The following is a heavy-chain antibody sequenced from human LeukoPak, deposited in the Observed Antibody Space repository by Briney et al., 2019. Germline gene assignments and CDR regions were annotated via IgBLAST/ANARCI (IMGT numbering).Heavy chain of an antibody. Sequence: GGSLRLSCAASGFTFSTYAMVWVRQAPGKGLEWVSAVSGGGDATYYADSVQGRFTISRDNSKNSLYLQMNSLRAEDTAVYFCARDGHPFDYWGQGTLVTVSS. V-gene: IGHV3-23*01. CDR2: VSGGGDAT. CDR1: GFTFSTYA. J-gene: IGHJ4*02. CDR3: ARDGHPFDY.